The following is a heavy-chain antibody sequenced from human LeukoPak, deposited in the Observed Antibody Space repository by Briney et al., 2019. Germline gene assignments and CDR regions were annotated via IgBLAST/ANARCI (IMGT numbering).Heavy chain of an antibody. V-gene: IGHV3-23*01. CDR1: GFTFSSYA. CDR2: ISGSGGST. D-gene: IGHD2-2*02. CDR3: AKDPNPREYQLLYGY. Sequence: GGSLRLSCAASGFTFSSYATSWVRQAPGKGLEWFSGISGSGGSTYYADSVKGRFTISRDNSKNTLYLQMDSLRAEDTAVYYCAKDPNPREYQLLYGYWGQGTLVTVSS. J-gene: IGHJ4*02.